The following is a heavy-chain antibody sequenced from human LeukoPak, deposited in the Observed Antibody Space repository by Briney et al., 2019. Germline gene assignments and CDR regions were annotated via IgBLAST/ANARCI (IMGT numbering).Heavy chain of an antibody. V-gene: IGHV4-38-2*02. CDR3: ARVTGYRIEDYFDY. J-gene: IGHJ4*02. CDR2: IYHSGST. Sequence: SETLSLTCTVSGYSISSGYFWGWIRQPPGKGLEWIGSIYHSGSTSYNPSLKSRLTISVDTSKNQFSLKLNFVTAADTAMYYCARVTGYRIEDYFDYWGQGTLVTVSS. D-gene: IGHD6-13*01. CDR1: GYSISSGYF.